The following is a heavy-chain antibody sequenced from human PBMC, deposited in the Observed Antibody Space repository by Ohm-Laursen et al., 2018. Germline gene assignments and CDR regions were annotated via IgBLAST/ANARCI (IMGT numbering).Heavy chain of an antibody. CDR1: GFTFSNYW. J-gene: IGHJ4*02. V-gene: IGHV3-7*01. D-gene: IGHD4-17*01. Sequence: SLRLSCSASGFTFSNYWMNWVRQAPGKGLEWVANIKQDGSEKYYVDSVKGRFTISRDNAKNSLYLQMNSLRAEDTAVYYCARDLRGYFDYWGQGTLVTVSS. CDR2: IKQDGSEK. CDR3: ARDLRGYFDY.